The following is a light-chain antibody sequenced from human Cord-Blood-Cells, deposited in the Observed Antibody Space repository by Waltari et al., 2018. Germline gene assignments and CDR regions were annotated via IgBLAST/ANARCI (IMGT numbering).Light chain of an antibody. J-gene: IGKJ1*01. CDR1: QRVSSN. CDR2: GAS. V-gene: IGKV3-15*01. CDR3: QQYNNWPPWT. Sequence: EIVMTQSPATLSVSPGERATLSCRASQRVSSNLAWYQQKPGQAPRLLIYGASTRATGIPAGFSGSGSGTEFTLTISSLQSEDFAVYYCQQYNNWPPWTFGQGTKVEIK.